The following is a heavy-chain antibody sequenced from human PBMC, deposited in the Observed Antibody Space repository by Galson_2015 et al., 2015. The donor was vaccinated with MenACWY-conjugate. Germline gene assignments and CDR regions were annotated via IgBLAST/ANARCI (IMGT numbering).Heavy chain of an antibody. CDR2: MNPISGLT. CDR3: ARFTKGMDRGIIPHYSYYMDV. D-gene: IGHD3-10*01. J-gene: IGHJ6*03. CDR1: GYTFTNYD. Sequence: SVKVSCKASGYTFTNYDINWVRQATGQGLEWMGWMNPISGLTGYAQKFQGRVLMTTDTSENTAYMELSSLTFEDTAVYYCARFTKGMDRGIIPHYSYYMDVWGKGTTVTVSS. V-gene: IGHV1-8*01.